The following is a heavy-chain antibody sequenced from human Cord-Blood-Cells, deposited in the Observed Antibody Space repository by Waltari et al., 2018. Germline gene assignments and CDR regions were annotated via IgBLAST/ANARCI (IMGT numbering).Heavy chain of an antibody. CDR1: GYTFTGYY. CDR2: INPNRGGT. Sequence: QVQLVQSGAEVKKPGASVKVSCKASGYTFTGYYMHWVRQAPGQGLEWMGWINPNRGGTNDAQKFQGRVTMTRATSISTASMELSRLRSDDTAVYYCARGSGMGDAVEIWGQGTMVTVSS. J-gene: IGHJ3*02. V-gene: IGHV1-2*02. CDR3: ARGSGMGDAVEI. D-gene: IGHD3-10*01.